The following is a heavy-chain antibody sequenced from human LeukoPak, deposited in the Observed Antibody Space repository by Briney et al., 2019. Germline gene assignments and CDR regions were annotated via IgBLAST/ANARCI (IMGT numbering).Heavy chain of an antibody. D-gene: IGHD6-25*01. Sequence: PSQTLSLTCTVSGGSISSSDYYWGWIRQPPGKGLEWIGSIHGSGSTYYNPSLKSRVTVSVDTSKIQFSLKMSSVTAADTAVYYCARRNPIGTAGTPIKWGQGTLVTVSS. V-gene: IGHV4-39*01. CDR1: GGSISSSDYY. J-gene: IGHJ4*02. CDR2: IHGSGST. CDR3: ARRNPIGTAGTPIK.